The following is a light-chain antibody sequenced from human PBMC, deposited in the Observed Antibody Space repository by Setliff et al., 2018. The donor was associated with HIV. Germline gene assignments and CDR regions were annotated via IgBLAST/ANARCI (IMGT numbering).Light chain of an antibody. CDR1: NIGSKS. Sequence: SYELTQPPSVSVAPGETARIPCGGNNIGSKSVHWYQQKPGRAPVLVVHDDSDRPSGIPERFSGSNSGNTATLTISRVEAGDEADYYCQVWDSSSDHPGVFGTGTKVTVL. V-gene: IGLV3-21*02. J-gene: IGLJ1*01. CDR3: QVWDSSSDHPGV. CDR2: DDS.